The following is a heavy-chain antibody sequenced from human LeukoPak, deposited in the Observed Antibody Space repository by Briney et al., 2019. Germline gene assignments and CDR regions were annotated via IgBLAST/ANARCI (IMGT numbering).Heavy chain of an antibody. CDR3: ARVFYDISGNFWGEFDY. CDR1: GGTFSSYA. V-gene: IGHV1-69*04. D-gene: IGHD3-22*01. CDR2: IIPILGIA. J-gene: IGHJ4*02. Sequence: ASVKVSCKASGGTFSSYAISWVRQAPGQGLEWMGRIIPILGIANYAQKFQGRVTITADKSTSTAYMELHSMRSEDTAVYYCARVFYDISGNFWGEFDYWGQGTLVTVSS.